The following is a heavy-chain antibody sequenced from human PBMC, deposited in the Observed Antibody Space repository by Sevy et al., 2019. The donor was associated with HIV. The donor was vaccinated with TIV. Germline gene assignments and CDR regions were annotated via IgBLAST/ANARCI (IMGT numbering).Heavy chain of an antibody. CDR1: GYTFNSFY. CDR3: ARDRFYGGDSVTFAGDF. D-gene: IGHD2-21*02. Sequence: ASVKVSCKASGYTFNSFYIHWVRQAPGQGLEWMGWINPYSGGTHYAQKFQGRVTLTRDTSISVAYMDLTSLRSNDTAVYYCARDRFYGGDSVTFAGDFWGQGTLVTVSS. CDR2: INPYSGGT. J-gene: IGHJ4*02. V-gene: IGHV1-2*02.